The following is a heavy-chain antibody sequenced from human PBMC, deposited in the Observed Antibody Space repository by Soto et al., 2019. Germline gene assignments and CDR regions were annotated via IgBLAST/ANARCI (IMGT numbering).Heavy chain of an antibody. J-gene: IGHJ6*02. D-gene: IGHD2-15*01. CDR3: ASPGVVVAAWALGAYYGMDV. CDR1: GGSISSSSYY. Sequence: PSETLSLTCTVSGGSISSSSYYWGWIRQPPGKGLEWIGSIYYSGSTYYNPSLKSRVTISVDTSKNQFALKLSSVTAADTAVYYCASPGVVVAAWALGAYYGMDVWGQGTTVTVSS. CDR2: IYYSGST. V-gene: IGHV4-39*01.